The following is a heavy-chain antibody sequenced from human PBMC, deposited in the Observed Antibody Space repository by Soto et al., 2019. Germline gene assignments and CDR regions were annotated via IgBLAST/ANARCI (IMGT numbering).Heavy chain of an antibody. V-gene: IGHV4-34*01. D-gene: IGHD4-4*01. CDR3: ARGHRLDAYSQV. CDR2: INHSGST. CDR1: GGSFSAYY. Sequence: SETLSLTCAVYGGSFSAYYWSWIRQPPEKGLEWIGEINHSGSTTYNPSLKTRVTISVDTSKHQFSLRLSSVTAADTAVYYCARGHRLDAYSQVWGKGTLVTVSS. J-gene: IGHJ4*02.